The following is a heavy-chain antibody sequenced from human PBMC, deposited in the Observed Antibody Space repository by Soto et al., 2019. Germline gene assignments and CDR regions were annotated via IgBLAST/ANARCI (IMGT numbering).Heavy chain of an antibody. CDR1: GYTFTSYD. CDR2: MNPNSGNT. Sequence: ASVKVSCKASGYTFTSYDINWVRQATGQGLEWMGWMNPNSGNTGYAQKFQGRVTMTRDTSMSTAYMELRSLRSDDTAVYYCARAQRIMITFGGVIVTSRGLGAFDIWGQGTMVTVSS. V-gene: IGHV1-8*01. CDR3: ARAQRIMITFGGVIVTSRGLGAFDI. D-gene: IGHD3-16*02. J-gene: IGHJ3*02.